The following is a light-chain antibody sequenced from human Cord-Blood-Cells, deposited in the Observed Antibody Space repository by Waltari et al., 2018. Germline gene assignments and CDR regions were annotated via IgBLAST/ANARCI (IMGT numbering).Light chain of an antibody. CDR1: ISDVGGYNY. Sequence: QSALTQPASVSGSPGKSITISCTGTISDVGGYNYVSWYHQHPGKAPKLMIYDVSNRPSGVSNRFSGSKSGNTASLTISGLQAEDEADYYCSSYTSSSTVVFGGGTKLTVL. CDR2: DVS. J-gene: IGLJ2*01. V-gene: IGLV2-14*01. CDR3: SSYTSSSTVV.